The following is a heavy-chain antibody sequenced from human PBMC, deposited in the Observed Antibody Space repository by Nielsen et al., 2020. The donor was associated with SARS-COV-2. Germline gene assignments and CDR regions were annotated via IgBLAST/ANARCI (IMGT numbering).Heavy chain of an antibody. J-gene: IGHJ3*02. Sequence: GGSLRLSCAASGFTFSSYGMHWVRQAPGKGLEWVAVIWYDGSNKYYADSVKGRFTISRDNSKNTLYLQMNSLRAEDTAVYYCARLKRFLEWQDAFDIWGQGTMVTVSS. CDR1: GFTFSSYG. V-gene: IGHV3-33*01. D-gene: IGHD3-3*01. CDR2: IWYDGSNK. CDR3: ARLKRFLEWQDAFDI.